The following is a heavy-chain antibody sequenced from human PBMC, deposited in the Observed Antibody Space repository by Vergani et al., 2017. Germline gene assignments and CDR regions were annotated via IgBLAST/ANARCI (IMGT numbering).Heavy chain of an antibody. CDR2: IWYDGSNK. V-gene: IGHV3-33*08. J-gene: IGHJ4*02. D-gene: IGHD1-26*01. CDR3: ATLSGSYLQFDY. Sequence: QVQLVESGGGVVQPGRSLRLSCAASGFTFSSYGMHWVRQAPGKGLEWVAVIWYDGSNKYYADSVKGRFTISRDNSKNTLYLQMNSLRAEDTAVYYCATLSGSYLQFDYWGQGTLVTVSS. CDR1: GFTFSSYG.